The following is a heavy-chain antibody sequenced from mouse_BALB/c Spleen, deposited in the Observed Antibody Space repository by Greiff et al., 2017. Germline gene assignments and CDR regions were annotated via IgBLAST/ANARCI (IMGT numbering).Heavy chain of an antibody. CDR1: GFSLTGYG. Sequence: QVQLQQSGPGLVAPSQSLSITCTVSGFSLTGYGVNWVRQPPGKGLEWLGMIWGDGSTDYNSALKSRLSISKDNSKSQVFLKMNSLQTDDTARYYSVRDRTPRASHYAMDYWGQGTSVTVSS. CDR2: IWGDGST. V-gene: IGHV2-6-7*01. CDR3: VRDRTPRASHYAMDY. J-gene: IGHJ4*01. D-gene: IGHD3-3*01.